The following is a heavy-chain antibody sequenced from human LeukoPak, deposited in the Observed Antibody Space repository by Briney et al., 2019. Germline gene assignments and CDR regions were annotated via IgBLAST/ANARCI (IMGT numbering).Heavy chain of an antibody. D-gene: IGHD6-19*01. Sequence: GGSLRLSCAASGFTFSPCTMNWVRQAPGKGLEWIGFISGGTTEYAASVKGRFTISRDDSTSIAYLQMNSLTTEDTAVYYCSRGSGWLSVYWGQGTLVTVSS. CDR3: SRGSGWLSVY. J-gene: IGHJ4*02. CDR1: GFTFSPCT. V-gene: IGHV3-49*04. CDR2: ISGGTT.